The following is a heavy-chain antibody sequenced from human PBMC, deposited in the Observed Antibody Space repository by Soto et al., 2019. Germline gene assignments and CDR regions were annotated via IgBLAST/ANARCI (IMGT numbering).Heavy chain of an antibody. CDR1: GGSVSSGNYY. J-gene: IGHJ4*02. CDR2: IYYSGST. CDR3: ARTHRVAGTFPFDY. V-gene: IGHV4-61*01. D-gene: IGHD6-19*01. Sequence: SETLSLTCTVSGGSVSSGNYYWSWIRQPPGKGLEWIGYIYYSGSTNYNPPLKSRVTISVDTSKNQFSLKLSSVTAADTAVYYCARTHRVAGTFPFDYWGQGTLVTVSS.